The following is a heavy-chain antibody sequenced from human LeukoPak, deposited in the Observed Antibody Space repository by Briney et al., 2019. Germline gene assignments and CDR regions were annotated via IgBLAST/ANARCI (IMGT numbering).Heavy chain of an antibody. D-gene: IGHD6-13*01. V-gene: IGHV3-30*03. Sequence: GGSLRLSCAASGFTFSSYGMHWVRQAPGKGLEWVAVISYDGSNKYYADSVKGRFTISRDNSKNTLYLQMNSLRAEDTAVYYCARGKQKYSSSFPFDYWGQGTLATVSS. J-gene: IGHJ4*02. CDR3: ARGKQKYSSSFPFDY. CDR1: GFTFSSYG. CDR2: ISYDGSNK.